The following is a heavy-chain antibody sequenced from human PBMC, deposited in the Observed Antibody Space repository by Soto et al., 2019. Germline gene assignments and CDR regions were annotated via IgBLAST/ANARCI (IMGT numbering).Heavy chain of an antibody. CDR1: GGSISSSTW. CDR2: IYHSGST. V-gene: IGHV4-4*02. CDR3: ARVNRSGWYGDWDYYYGMDV. D-gene: IGHD6-19*01. Sequence: PSETLSLTCAVSGGSISSSTWWSWVRQPPGKGLEWIGEIYHSGSTNYNPSLKSRVTISVDKSKNQFSLKLSSVTAADTAVYYCARVNRSGWYGDWDYYYGMDVWGQRTTVT. J-gene: IGHJ6*02.